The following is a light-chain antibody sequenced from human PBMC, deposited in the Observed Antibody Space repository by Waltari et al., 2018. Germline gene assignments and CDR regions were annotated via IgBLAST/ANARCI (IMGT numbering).Light chain of an antibody. CDR2: TNN. CDR1: TSNLGSNP. Sequence: QSVLTQPPSTSGTPGQRVTISCSGSTSNLGSNPVNWYQQVPETAPKLLIHTNNQRPSGVPDRFSGSKSGTSASLAISGLQSEDEAHYYCAAWDDSLNGPVFGGGTKLTVL. V-gene: IGLV1-44*01. CDR3: AAWDDSLNGPV. J-gene: IGLJ3*02.